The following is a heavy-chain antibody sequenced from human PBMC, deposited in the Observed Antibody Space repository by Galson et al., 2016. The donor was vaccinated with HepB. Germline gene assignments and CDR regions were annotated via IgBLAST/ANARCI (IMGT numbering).Heavy chain of an antibody. CDR1: GFPFSKYW. CDR2: INTDGSST. V-gene: IGHV3-74*01. CDR3: TRVHREGIAAAGLQI. Sequence: SLRLSCAASGFPFSKYWMHWVRQAPGKGLVWVSCINTDGSSTTYADSVKGRFTISRDNAKNTLYLQMNSLGAEDTALYYCTRVHREGIAAAGLQIWGQGTLVTVSS. D-gene: IGHD6-13*01. J-gene: IGHJ4*02.